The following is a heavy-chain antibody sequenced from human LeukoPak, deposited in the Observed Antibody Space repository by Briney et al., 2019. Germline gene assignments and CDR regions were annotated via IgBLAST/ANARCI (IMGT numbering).Heavy chain of an antibody. V-gene: IGHV3-23*01. CDR1: GFTFSSYA. D-gene: IGHD3-22*01. Sequence: GESLRLCCAASGFTFSSYAMSWVRQAPGKGLEWVSGISTSGGSSSYADSVKGRLTISRDNPRNTLYMQMNSLRAEDTALYYCAIMHPYYDGSGYWVQWGQGTLVTVSS. J-gene: IGHJ4*02. CDR3: AIMHPYYDGSGYWVQ. CDR2: ISTSGGSS.